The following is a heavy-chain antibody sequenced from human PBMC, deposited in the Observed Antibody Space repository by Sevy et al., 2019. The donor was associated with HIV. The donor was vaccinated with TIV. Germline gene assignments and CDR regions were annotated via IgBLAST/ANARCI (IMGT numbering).Heavy chain of an antibody. CDR1: GFTFSSYG. CDR3: AKAQGKYYYDSSGYDY. CDR2: ISYDGSNK. Sequence: GSLRLSCAASGFTFSSYGMHWVRQAPGKGLEWVAVISYDGSNKYYADSVKGRFTISRDNSKNTLYLQMNSLRAEDTAVYYCAKAQGKYYYDSSGYDYWGQGTLVTVSS. J-gene: IGHJ4*02. D-gene: IGHD3-22*01. V-gene: IGHV3-30*18.